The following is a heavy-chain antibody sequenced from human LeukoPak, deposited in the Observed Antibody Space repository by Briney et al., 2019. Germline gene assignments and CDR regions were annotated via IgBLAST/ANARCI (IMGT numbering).Heavy chain of an antibody. J-gene: IGHJ4*02. Sequence: ASVKVSCKASGGSFSSYSISWVRQTPGQGLEWMGGIIPFFGTANYAQKFQGRVTITTDESTSTAYMEPSSLRSEDTAVYYCARFVAAACYFDFWGQGTLVTVSS. CDR2: IIPFFGTA. D-gene: IGHD6-13*01. CDR3: ARFVAAACYFDF. CDR1: GGSFSSYS. V-gene: IGHV1-69*05.